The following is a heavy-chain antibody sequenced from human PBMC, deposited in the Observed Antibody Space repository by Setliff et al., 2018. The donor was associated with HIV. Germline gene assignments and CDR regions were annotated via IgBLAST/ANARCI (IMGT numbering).Heavy chain of an antibody. CDR2: MCHGGNNN. D-gene: IGHD6-19*01. Sequence: PSETLSLTCGVSGYSISSDYCWGWIRQPPGKGLEWIGNMCHGGNNNYYNPSLKSRVTISVDTSKNQFFLKVTSVTAADTAVYYCTRQSPVAGSGAFDIWGQGTMVTVSS. CDR1: GYSISSDYC. V-gene: IGHV4-38-2*01. CDR3: TRQSPVAGSGAFDI. J-gene: IGHJ3*02.